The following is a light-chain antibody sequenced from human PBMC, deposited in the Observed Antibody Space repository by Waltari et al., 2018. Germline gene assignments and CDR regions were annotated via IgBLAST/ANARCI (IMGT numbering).Light chain of an antibody. CDR3: CSYAGSIYV. Sequence: QSALTQPASVSGSPGQSITISCTGTSSDVGSYNLVSWYQQHPGKAPKLMIYAGSKRPSWVSNRFSGSKSGNTASLTISGLQAEDEADYYCCSYAGSIYVFGTGTKVTVL. CDR2: AGS. CDR1: SSDVGSYNL. J-gene: IGLJ1*01. V-gene: IGLV2-23*01.